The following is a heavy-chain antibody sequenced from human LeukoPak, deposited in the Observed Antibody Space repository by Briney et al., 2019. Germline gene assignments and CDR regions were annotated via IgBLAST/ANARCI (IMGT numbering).Heavy chain of an antibody. J-gene: IGHJ1*01. CDR2: IYHSGST. CDR3: ARALGYCSGGSCPEYFQH. V-gene: IGHV4-38-2*01. CDR1: GYSISSGYY. Sequence: PSETLSLTCAVSGYSISSGYYWGWIRQPPGKGLEWIGSIYHSGSTYYNPSLKSRVTISVDTSKNQFSLKLSSVTAADTAVYYCARALGYCSGGSCPEYFQHWGQGTLVTVSS. D-gene: IGHD2-15*01.